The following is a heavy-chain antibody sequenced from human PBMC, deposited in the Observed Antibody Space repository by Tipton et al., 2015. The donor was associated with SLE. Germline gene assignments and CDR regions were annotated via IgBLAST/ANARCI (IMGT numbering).Heavy chain of an antibody. CDR1: GGSISSYY. J-gene: IGHJ4*02. CDR3: ARVSGGLLWFGEFLD. D-gene: IGHD3-10*01. V-gene: IGHV4-34*01. CDR2: INHSGST. Sequence: LRLSCTVSGGSISSYYWNWIRQPPGKGLEWIGEINHSGSTNYNPSLKSRVTISVDTSKNQFSLKLSSVTAADTAVYYCARVSGGLLWFGEFLDWGQGTLVTVSS.